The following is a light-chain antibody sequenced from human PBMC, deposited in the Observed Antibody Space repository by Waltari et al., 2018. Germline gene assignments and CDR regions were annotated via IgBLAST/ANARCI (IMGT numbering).Light chain of an antibody. V-gene: IGKV3D-11*02. CDR1: QSVSSY. J-gene: IGKJ5*01. Sequence: EIVLTQSPATLSLSPGERATLPCRASQSVSSYLAWYQQKPGQAPRLLIYDASNRATGIPARFSGSGPGTDFTLTISSLEPEDFAVYYCQQRSNWHPAITFGQGTRLEIK. CDR3: QQRSNWHPAIT. CDR2: DAS.